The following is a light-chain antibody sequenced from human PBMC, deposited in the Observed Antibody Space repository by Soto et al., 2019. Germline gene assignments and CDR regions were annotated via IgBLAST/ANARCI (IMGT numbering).Light chain of an antibody. V-gene: IGKV3-15*01. CDR2: HAS. J-gene: IGKJ1*01. CDR1: QSVNYN. CDR3: QQYDNRPPWT. Sequence: EIVMTQSPATLSVSPGERATLSCRASQSVNYNLAWYQQKPGQAPRLLIYHASTRATGFPARFSGSGSGKEFTLTISNLQTEKYAVEYCQQYDNRPPWTFGQGTKVEF.